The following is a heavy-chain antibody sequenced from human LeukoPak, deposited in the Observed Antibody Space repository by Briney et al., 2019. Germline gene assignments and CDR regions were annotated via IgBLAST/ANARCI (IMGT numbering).Heavy chain of an antibody. Sequence: GGSLRLSCAASGFTFSSYAMSWVRQAPGKGLEWVSAISGSGGSTYYADSVKGRFTISRDNAKNSLYLQMNSLRAEDTAVYYCARAPTPGDREYYFDYWGQGTLVTVSS. CDR1: GFTFSSYA. CDR2: ISGSGGST. CDR3: ARAPTPGDREYYFDY. J-gene: IGHJ4*02. V-gene: IGHV3-23*01.